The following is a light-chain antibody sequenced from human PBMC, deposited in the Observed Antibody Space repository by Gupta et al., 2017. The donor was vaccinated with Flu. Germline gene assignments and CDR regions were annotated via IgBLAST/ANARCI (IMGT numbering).Light chain of an antibody. J-gene: IGLJ2*01. CDR3: QSADSSGSYV. Sequence: SGDELPKQYGYWYQQKPDQAPVVVIYKDSERPSGIPERFSGSSSGTTVTLIISGVQAGDEADYYCQSADSSGSYVFGGGTKLTVL. CDR1: ELPKQY. CDR2: KDS. V-gene: IGLV3-25*03.